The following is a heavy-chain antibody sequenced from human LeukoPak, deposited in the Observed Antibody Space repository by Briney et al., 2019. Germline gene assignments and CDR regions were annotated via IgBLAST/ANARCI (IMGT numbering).Heavy chain of an antibody. CDR1: GFTVSSNF. D-gene: IGHD3-22*01. Sequence: PGRSLRLSCAASGFTVSSNFMSWVRQAPGKGLEWVSVVYGGGTTYYADSVKGRFTISRDNSKNALYLQMNSLRVEDTAVYYCARIDSSGFYPAYWGQGTLVTVSS. V-gene: IGHV3-53*01. CDR2: VYGGGTT. J-gene: IGHJ4*02. CDR3: ARIDSSGFYPAY.